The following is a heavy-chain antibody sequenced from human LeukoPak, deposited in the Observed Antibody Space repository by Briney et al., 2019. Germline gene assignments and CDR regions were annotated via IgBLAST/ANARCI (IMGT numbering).Heavy chain of an antibody. CDR3: ARAGGPGIY. V-gene: IGHV3-48*03. CDR2: ISSSGTTI. J-gene: IGHJ4*02. D-gene: IGHD3-16*01. CDR1: GSTFSSYE. Sequence: GGSLRLSCAASGSTFSSYEMNWVRQAPGKGLEWVSYISSSGTTIYYADSVKGRFTLSRDNAKKSLYLQMNSLRAEDTAVYYCARAGGPGIYWGQGTLISVSS.